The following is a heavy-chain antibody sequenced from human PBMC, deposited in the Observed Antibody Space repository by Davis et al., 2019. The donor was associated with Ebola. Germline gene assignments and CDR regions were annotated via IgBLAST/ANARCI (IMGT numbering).Heavy chain of an antibody. Sequence: SETLSLTCTVSGYSISSGYYWGWIRQPPGKGLEWIGSIYHSGSTYYNPSLKSRVTISVDTSKNQFSLKLTSVTAADTAVYYCARDRKSYYFDDWGQGTLVTVSS. CDR1: GYSISSGYY. J-gene: IGHJ4*02. D-gene: IGHD1-26*01. CDR3: ARDRKSYYFDD. V-gene: IGHV4-38-2*02. CDR2: IYHSGST.